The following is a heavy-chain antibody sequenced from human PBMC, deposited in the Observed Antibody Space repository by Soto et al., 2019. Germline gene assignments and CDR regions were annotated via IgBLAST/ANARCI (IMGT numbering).Heavy chain of an antibody. Sequence: PGGSLRLSCAASGFTFSTYIMNWVRQAPGKGLEWVSYISSSSSAIYYADSVKGRFTISRDKAKNSLYLQMNSLRDEDTAVYFCECSYCSGTVFSPGGYWGQGTQVTVSS. CDR3: ECSYCSGTVFSPGGY. CDR1: GFTFSTYI. J-gene: IGHJ4*02. D-gene: IGHD2-15*01. CDR2: ISSSSSAI. V-gene: IGHV3-48*02.